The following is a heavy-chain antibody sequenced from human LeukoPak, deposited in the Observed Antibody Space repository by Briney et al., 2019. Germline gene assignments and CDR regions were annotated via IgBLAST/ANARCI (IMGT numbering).Heavy chain of an antibody. V-gene: IGHV3-30*02. Sequence: GGSLRLSCAASGFTFSRYGMHWVRQAPGKGLECVAFIRYDGSNKYYADSVKGRFTISRDNSKNTLYLQMNSLRAEDTAVYYCAKEDSSSWSPNTDAFDIWGQGTMVTVSS. J-gene: IGHJ3*02. CDR1: GFTFSRYG. CDR3: AKEDSSSWSPNTDAFDI. D-gene: IGHD6-13*01. CDR2: IRYDGSNK.